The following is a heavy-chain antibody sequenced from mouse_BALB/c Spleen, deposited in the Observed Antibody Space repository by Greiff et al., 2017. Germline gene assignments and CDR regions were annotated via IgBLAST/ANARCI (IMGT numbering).Heavy chain of an antibody. CDR1: GFTFSSYA. Sequence: EVKLMESGGGLVKPGGSLKLSCAASGFTFSSYAMSWVRQSPEKRLEWVAEISSGGSYTYYPDTVTGRFTISRDNAKNTLYLEMSSLRSEDTAMYYCARGGPYAMDYWGQGTSVTVSS. CDR2: ISSGGSYT. CDR3: ARGGPYAMDY. V-gene: IGHV5-9-4*01. J-gene: IGHJ4*01.